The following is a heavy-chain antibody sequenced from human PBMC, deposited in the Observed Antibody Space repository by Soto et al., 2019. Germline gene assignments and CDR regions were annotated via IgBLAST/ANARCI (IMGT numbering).Heavy chain of an antibody. J-gene: IGHJ6*02. Sequence: QVQLVQSGDEVKKPGASVKVSCKASGYIFVNYGIAWVRQAPGQGLEWMGWISPYTGNTHSATKTKGRLTMTTDTSTSTGYRDLGSLTSDDTAVYCCVMVDNYVPPTPQDVWRQGNTVTVSS. CDR3: VMVDNYVPPTPQDV. CDR1: GYIFVNYG. CDR2: ISPYTGNT. V-gene: IGHV1-18*01. D-gene: IGHD3-16*01.